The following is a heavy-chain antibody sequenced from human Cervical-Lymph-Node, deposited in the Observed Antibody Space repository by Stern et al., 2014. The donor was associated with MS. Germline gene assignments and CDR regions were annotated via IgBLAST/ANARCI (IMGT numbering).Heavy chain of an antibody. Sequence: VQLVQSGGGLVQPGGSLRLSCSASGFTFSSYAMHWVRQAPGQGLEYDSAISSNGGSTYYADSVKGRFTISRDNSKNTLYLQMSSLRAEDTAVYYCVKDGRSYGDYPHDYWGQGTLVTVSS. CDR1: GFTFSSYA. CDR2: ISSNGGST. CDR3: VKDGRSYGDYPHDY. J-gene: IGHJ4*02. V-gene: IGHV3-64D*06. D-gene: IGHD4-17*01.